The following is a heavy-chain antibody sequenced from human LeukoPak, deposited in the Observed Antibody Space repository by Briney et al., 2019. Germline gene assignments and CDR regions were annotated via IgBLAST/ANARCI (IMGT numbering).Heavy chain of an antibody. Sequence: ASVKVSCKASGYTFANYGINWVRQAPGQGLEWMGWISVYNGNTNYAQNLQGRVTMTTDTSTSTAYMELSSLRSEDTAVYYCASPSTAAAGTFDYWGQGTLVAVSS. CDR1: GYTFANYG. V-gene: IGHV1-18*01. J-gene: IGHJ4*02. CDR2: ISVYNGNT. D-gene: IGHD6-13*01. CDR3: ASPSTAAAGTFDY.